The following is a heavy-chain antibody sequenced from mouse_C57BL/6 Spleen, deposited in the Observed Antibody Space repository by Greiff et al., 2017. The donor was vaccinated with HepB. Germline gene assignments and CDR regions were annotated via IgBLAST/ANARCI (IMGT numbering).Heavy chain of an antibody. CDR3: AREKGGDLWYPFDY. Sequence: EVQLVESGVGLVKPGGSLKLSCAASGFTFSDYGMHWVRQAPEKGLEWVAYISSGSSTIYYADTVKGRFTISRDNAKNTLFLQMTSLRSEDTAIDYCAREKGGDLWYPFDYWGQGTTLTVSS. J-gene: IGHJ2*01. D-gene: IGHD2-1*01. CDR1: GFTFSDYG. V-gene: IGHV5-17*01. CDR2: ISSGSSTI.